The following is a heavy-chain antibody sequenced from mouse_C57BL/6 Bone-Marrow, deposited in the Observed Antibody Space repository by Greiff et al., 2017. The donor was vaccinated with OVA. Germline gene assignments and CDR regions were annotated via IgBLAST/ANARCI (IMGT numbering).Heavy chain of an antibody. Sequence: EVQLVESGAELVRPGASVKLSCTASGFNIKDDYMHWVKQRPEQGLEWIGWIDPENGDTEYASKFQGKATKTADTSSNTAYLQLSSLTSEDTAVYYCTTDGSAYWGQGTTLTVSS. CDR1: GFNIKDDY. J-gene: IGHJ2*01. V-gene: IGHV14-4*01. D-gene: IGHD1-1*01. CDR2: IDPENGDT. CDR3: TTDGSAY.